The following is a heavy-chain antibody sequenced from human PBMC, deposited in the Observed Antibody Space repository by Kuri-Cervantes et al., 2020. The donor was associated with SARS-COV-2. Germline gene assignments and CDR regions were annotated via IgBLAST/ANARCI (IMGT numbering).Heavy chain of an antibody. CDR3: TRDALATTLASDVFDI. J-gene: IGHJ3*02. CDR2: IYSDGDT. D-gene: IGHD1-1*01. Sequence: GESLKISCAASGFTVSNNYMTWVRQAPGRGLEWVSIIYSDGDTYYADSVKGRFTTSRDNSRNTLYLQMNGLRADDTAVYYCTRDALATTLASDVFDIWGQGTMVTVSS. CDR1: GFTVSNNY. V-gene: IGHV3-66*02.